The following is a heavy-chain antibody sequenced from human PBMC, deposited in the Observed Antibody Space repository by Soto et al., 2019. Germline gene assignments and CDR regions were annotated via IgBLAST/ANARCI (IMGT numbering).Heavy chain of an antibody. D-gene: IGHD3-22*01. CDR2: ISSSSSTI. CDR3: ARAGDRRATGYYYYYGRDV. CDR1: GFTFSSYS. Sequence: EVQLVESGGGLVQPGGSLRLSCAASGFTFSSYSMNWVRQAPGKGLEWVSYISSSSSTIYYADSVKGRFTISRDNAKNSLYLRMNSLRDEDTAVDYWARAGDRRATGYYYYYGRDVWGQGTTVTVSS. V-gene: IGHV3-48*02. J-gene: IGHJ6*02.